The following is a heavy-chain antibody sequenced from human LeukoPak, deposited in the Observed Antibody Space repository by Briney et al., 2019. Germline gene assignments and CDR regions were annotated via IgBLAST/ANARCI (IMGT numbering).Heavy chain of an antibody. CDR3: ARDLWPDYYYYYMDV. CDR2: INPNSGGT. V-gene: IGHV1-2*02. D-gene: IGHD2/OR15-2a*01. J-gene: IGHJ6*03. CDR1: GYTFTGYY. Sequence: GASVKVSCKAFGYTFTGYYMHWVRQAPGQGLEWMGWINPNSGGTNYAQKFQGRVTMTRDTSISTAYMELSRLRSDDTAVYYCARDLWPDYYYYYMDVWGKGTTVTISS.